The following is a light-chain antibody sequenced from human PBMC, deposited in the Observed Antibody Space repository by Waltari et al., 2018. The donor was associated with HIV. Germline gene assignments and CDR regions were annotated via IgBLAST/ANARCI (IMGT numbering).Light chain of an antibody. Sequence: QSALTQPPSASGSPGQSVPISCIGTSSDVGTYNHVSWYQHHPGRAPKLMIFEVNQRASGVPDRFSASRSGNTAYLTVSGLQPEDEADYYCSSYVGNNIYVFGTGTKVTVL. V-gene: IGLV2-8*01. CDR1: SSDVGTYNH. J-gene: IGLJ1*01. CDR2: EVN. CDR3: SSYVGNNIYV.